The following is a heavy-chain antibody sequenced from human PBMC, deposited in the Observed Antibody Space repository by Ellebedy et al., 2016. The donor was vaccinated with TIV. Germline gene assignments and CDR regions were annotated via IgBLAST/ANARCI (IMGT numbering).Heavy chain of an antibody. D-gene: IGHD6-13*01. CDR2: IYYSGST. J-gene: IGHJ6*03. CDR1: GGSISSSSYY. CDR3: ARDRRGRIAAAKNYYYYMDV. Sequence: SETLSLXXTVSGGSISSSSYYWGWIRQPPGKGLEWIGSIYYSGSTYYNPSLKSRVTISVDTSKNQFSLKLSSVTAADTAVYYCARDRRGRIAAAKNYYYYMDVWGKGTTVTVSS. V-gene: IGHV4-39*07.